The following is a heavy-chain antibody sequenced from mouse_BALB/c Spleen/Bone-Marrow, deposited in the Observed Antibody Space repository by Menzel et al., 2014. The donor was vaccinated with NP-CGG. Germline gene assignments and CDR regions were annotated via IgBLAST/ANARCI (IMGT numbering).Heavy chain of an antibody. J-gene: IGHJ4*01. CDR3: ASKKNYYAMDY. V-gene: IGHV14-3*02. CDR2: IDPANGYT. CDR1: GFNIKDTY. Sequence: AQLQQSGAELVKPGASVKLSCTASGFNIKDTYMHWVKQRPEQGLEWIGRIDPANGYTNYAPKFQGKATITADTSSNTAYLQLSSLTPEDTAVYYCASKKNYYAMDYWGQGTSVTVSS.